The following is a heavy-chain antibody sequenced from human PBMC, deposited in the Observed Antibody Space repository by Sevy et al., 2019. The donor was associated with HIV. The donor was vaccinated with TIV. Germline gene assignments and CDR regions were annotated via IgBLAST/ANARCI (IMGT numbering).Heavy chain of an antibody. CDR3: ARKESLYCSGGSCYDLYFDY. J-gene: IGHJ4*02. Sequence: SETLSLTCTVSGGSISSSSYYWGWIRQPPVKGLEWIGSIYYSGSTYYNPSLKSRVTISVDTSKNQFSLKLSSVTAAGTAVYYCARKESLYCSGGSCYDLYFDYWGQGTLVTVSS. D-gene: IGHD2-15*01. V-gene: IGHV4-39*01. CDR1: GGSISSSSYY. CDR2: IYYSGST.